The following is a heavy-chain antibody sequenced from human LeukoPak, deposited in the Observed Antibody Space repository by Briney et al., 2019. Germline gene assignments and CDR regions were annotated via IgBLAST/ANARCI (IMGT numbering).Heavy chain of an antibody. D-gene: IGHD6-19*01. V-gene: IGHV3-74*01. J-gene: IGHJ6*03. CDR2: INSDGSST. Sequence: GGSLRLSCAASGFTFSSYWMHWVRQAPGKGLEWVSRINSDGSSTSYADSVKGRFTISRDNAKNTLYLQMNSLRAEDTAVYYCARDGIAVAGDYYYYMDVWGKGTTVTVSS. CDR1: GFTFSSYW. CDR3: ARDGIAVAGDYYYYMDV.